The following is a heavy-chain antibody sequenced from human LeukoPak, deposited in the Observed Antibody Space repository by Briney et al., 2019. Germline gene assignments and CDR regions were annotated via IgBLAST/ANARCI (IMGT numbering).Heavy chain of an antibody. V-gene: IGHV1-69*05. J-gene: IGHJ5*02. CDR1: GGTFSSYA. Sequence: SVKVSCKASGGTFSSYAISWVRQAPGQGLEWMGGIIPILGTANYAQKFQGRVTITTDESTSTAYMGLSSLRSEDTAVYYCASEVRYCSGGSCLFDPWGQGTLVTVSS. CDR2: IIPILGTA. D-gene: IGHD2-15*01. CDR3: ASEVRYCSGGSCLFDP.